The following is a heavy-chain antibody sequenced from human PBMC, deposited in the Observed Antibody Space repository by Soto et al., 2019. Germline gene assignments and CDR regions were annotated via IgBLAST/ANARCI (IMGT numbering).Heavy chain of an antibody. CDR3: ARDLPTRGYCSSTSCYPTAFDI. V-gene: IGHV3-21*01. CDR2: ISSSSSYI. Sequence: GGSLRLSCAASGFTFSSYSMNWVRQAPGKGLEWVSSISSSSSYIYYADSVKGRFTISRDNAKNSLYLQMNSLRAEDTAVYYCARDLPTRGYCSSTSCYPTAFDIWGQGTMVTVSS. CDR1: GFTFSSYS. D-gene: IGHD2-2*01. J-gene: IGHJ3*02.